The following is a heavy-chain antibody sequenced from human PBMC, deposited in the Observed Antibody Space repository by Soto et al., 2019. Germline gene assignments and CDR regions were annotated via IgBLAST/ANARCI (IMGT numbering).Heavy chain of an antibody. CDR1: GGSISSYY. Sequence: TSETLSLTCTVSGGSISSYYWSWIRQPAGKGLEWIGRIYTSGSTNYNPSLKSRVTMSVDTSKNQFSLKLSSVTAADTAVYYCARDGTPMTTVTTSYYFDYWGQGTLVTVSS. J-gene: IGHJ4*02. D-gene: IGHD4-17*01. V-gene: IGHV4-4*07. CDR3: ARDGTPMTTVTTSYYFDY. CDR2: IYTSGST.